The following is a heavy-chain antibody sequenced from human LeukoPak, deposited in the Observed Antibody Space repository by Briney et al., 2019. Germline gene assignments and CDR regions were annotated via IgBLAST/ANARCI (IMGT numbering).Heavy chain of an antibody. CDR2: ISTTGGTR. J-gene: IGHJ6*03. CDR3: AKNGDRGAYCSGGTCYPYYYYYMDV. CDR1: GLTFSSYG. V-gene: IGHV3-23*01. Sequence: HAGGSLRLSCAASGLTFSSYGMSWVRQAPGRGLEWVSAISTTGGTRYYADSVRGRFTISRGNSRNTLHLQMNSLRAEDTAIYYCAKNGDRGAYCSGGTCYPYYYYYMDVWGKGTTVTISS. D-gene: IGHD2-15*01.